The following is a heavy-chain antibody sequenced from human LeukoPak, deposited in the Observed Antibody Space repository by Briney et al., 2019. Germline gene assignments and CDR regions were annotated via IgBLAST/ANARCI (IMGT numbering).Heavy chain of an antibody. D-gene: IGHD2-2*01. CDR3: ASVVIVPAAVGKFDYYYYMDV. CDR1: GGSISSGSYY. J-gene: IGHJ6*03. CDR2: IYTSGST. Sequence: SETLSLTCTVSGGSISSGSYYWSWIRQPAGKGLEWIGRIYTSGSTNYNPSLKSRVTISVDTSKNQFSLKLSSVTAADTAVYYCASVVIVPAAVGKFDYYYYMDVWGKGTTVTVSS. V-gene: IGHV4-61*02.